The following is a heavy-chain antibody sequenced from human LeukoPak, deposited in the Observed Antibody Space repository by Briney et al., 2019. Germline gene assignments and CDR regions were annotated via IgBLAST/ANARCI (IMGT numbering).Heavy chain of an antibody. V-gene: IGHV1-3*01. CDR2: INAGNGNT. J-gene: IGHJ4*02. CDR1: GYTFTSYA. CDR3: ARVSCYGTHIDY. D-gene: IGHD2-2*01. Sequence: ASVKVSCKASGYTFTSYAMHWVRQAPGQRLEWMGWINAGNGNTKYSQKFQGRVTITRDTSASTAYMELSSLRSEDTAVYYCARVSCYGTHIDYWGQGTLVTVSS.